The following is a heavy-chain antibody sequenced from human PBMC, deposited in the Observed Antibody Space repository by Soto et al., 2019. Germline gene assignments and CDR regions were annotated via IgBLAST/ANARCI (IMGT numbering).Heavy chain of an antibody. CDR3: ARDAPDIVVVVAAYYGMDV. D-gene: IGHD2-15*01. J-gene: IGHJ6*02. V-gene: IGHV3-11*01. CDR2: ISSSGSTI. CDR1: GFTFSDYY. Sequence: GGSLRLSCAASGFTFSDYYMSWIRQAPGKXLEWVSYISSSGSTIYYADSVKGRFTISRDNAKNSLYLQMNSLRAEDTAVYYCARDAPDIVVVVAAYYGMDVWGQGNTVTVSS.